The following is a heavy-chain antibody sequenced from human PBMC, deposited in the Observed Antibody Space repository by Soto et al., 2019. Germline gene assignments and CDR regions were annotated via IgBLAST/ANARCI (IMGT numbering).Heavy chain of an antibody. CDR2: ISGSGGNI. V-gene: IGHV3-21*01. CDR1: GFTSSSYA. CDR3: ARAVSGSLGWFDS. Sequence: PGESLKISCAASGFTSSSYAMSWVRQAPEKGLEWVSGISGSGGNIYYADSVKGRFTISRDNAKNSLYLQMNSLRAEDTAVYFCARAVSGSLGWFDSWGQGTLVTVSS. D-gene: IGHD6-19*01. J-gene: IGHJ5*01.